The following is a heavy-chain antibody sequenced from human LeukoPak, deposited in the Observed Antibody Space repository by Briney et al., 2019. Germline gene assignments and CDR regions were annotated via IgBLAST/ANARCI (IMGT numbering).Heavy chain of an antibody. V-gene: IGHV3-30*18. CDR1: GFTFSSYG. J-gene: IGHJ4*02. CDR2: ISYDGSNK. CDR3: AKVSVWSGYYIDY. Sequence: GGSLRLSCAASGFTFSSYGMHWVRQAPGKGLEWVAVISYDGSNKYYADSVKGRFTISRDNSKNTLYLQMNSLRAEDTAVYYCAKVSVWSGYYIDYWGQGTLVTVSS. D-gene: IGHD3-3*01.